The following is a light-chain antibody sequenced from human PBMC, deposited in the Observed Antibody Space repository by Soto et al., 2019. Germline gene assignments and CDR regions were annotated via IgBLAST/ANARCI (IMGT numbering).Light chain of an antibody. CDR2: AAS. CDR1: QGISNY. J-gene: IGKJ4*01. CDR3: QKYNSAPYP. Sequence: DIQMTQSPSSLSASVGDRVTITCRASQGISNYLAGYQQKPGKVPKLLIYAASTLQSGGPSRFSGSASVTDFTHTISSLQPEDVATYYCQKYNSAPYPFGGGTKVDIK. V-gene: IGKV1-27*01.